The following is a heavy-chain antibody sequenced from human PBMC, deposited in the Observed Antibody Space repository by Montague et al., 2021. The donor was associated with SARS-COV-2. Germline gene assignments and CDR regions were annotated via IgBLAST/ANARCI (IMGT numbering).Heavy chain of an antibody. D-gene: IGHD1-1*01. CDR3: ARAQNTCFIANCVNYFEV. Sequence: SETLSLTCEVSGDSISSYYWSWIRQSPGKGLKWIGYVHYTGSTKYTPSLKTRVTLSLDTPKNHFSLKLRSVTVADTAIYYCARAQNTCFIANCVNYFEVWGLGALVTVSS. CDR1: GDSISSYY. V-gene: IGHV4-59*01. CDR2: VHYTGST. J-gene: IGHJ4*02.